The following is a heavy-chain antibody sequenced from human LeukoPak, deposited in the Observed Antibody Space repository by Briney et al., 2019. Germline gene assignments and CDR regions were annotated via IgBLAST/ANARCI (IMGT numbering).Heavy chain of an antibody. CDR3: ATGTLSLITN. V-gene: IGHV1-24*01. J-gene: IGHJ4*02. CDR2: FDPEDGET. CDR1: GYTFTTYY. D-gene: IGHD3-16*02. Sequence: ASVKVSCKASGYTFTTYYMHWVRQAPGKGLEWMGGFDPEDGETIYAQKFQGRVTMTEDTSTDTAYMELSSLRSEDTAVYYCATGTLSLITNWGQGTLVTVSS.